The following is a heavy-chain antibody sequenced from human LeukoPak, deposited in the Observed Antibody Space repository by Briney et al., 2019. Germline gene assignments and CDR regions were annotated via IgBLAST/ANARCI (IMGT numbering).Heavy chain of an antibody. CDR3: ARLWSSSWYTPHYYYYYMDV. CDR2: IYTSGST. Sequence: NPSETLSLTCTVSGGSISSGSYYWSWIRQPAGKGLEWIGRIYTSGSTNYNPSLKSRVTISVDTSKNQFSLKLSSVTAADTAVYYCARLWSSSWYTPHYYYYYMDVWGKGTTVTISS. D-gene: IGHD6-13*01. V-gene: IGHV4-61*02. CDR1: GGSISSGSYY. J-gene: IGHJ6*03.